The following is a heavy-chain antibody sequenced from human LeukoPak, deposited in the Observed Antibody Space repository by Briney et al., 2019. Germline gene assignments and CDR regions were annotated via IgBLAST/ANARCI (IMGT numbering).Heavy chain of an antibody. V-gene: IGHV4-61*02. D-gene: IGHD3-9*01. CDR2: IYTSGST. J-gene: IGHJ3*02. CDR1: GGSISSGSYY. CDR3: ARAISRYFDWSRNPDAFDI. Sequence: SETLSLTXTVSGGSISSGSYYWSWIRQPAGEGLEWIGRIYTSGSTNYNPSLKSRVTISVDTSKNQFSLKLSSVTAADTAVYYCARAISRYFDWSRNPDAFDIWGQGTMVTVSS.